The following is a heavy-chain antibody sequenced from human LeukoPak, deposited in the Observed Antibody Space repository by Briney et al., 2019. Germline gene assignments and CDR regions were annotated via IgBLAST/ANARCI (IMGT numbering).Heavy chain of an antibody. CDR1: GFTFSSYG. D-gene: IGHD4-23*01. CDR2: ISTRDNTI. V-gene: IGHV3-48*04. J-gene: IGHJ4*02. CDR3: ARGARWAYYFDY. Sequence: GGSLRLSCAASGFTFSSYGMSWVRQAPGKGLEWLSYISTRDNTIQCADSVKGRFTISRDNANNSVFLQMNNLRAEDSAIYYCARGARWAYYFDYWGQGSLVTVSS.